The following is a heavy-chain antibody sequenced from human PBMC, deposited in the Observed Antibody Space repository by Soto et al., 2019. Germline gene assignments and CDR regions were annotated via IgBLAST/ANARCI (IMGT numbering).Heavy chain of an antibody. CDR3: ARSLPRASTMVRGPRTPDYYYYGMDV. Sequence: GESLKISCMGSGYSFTSYWIGWVRQMPGKGLEWMGIIYPGDSDTRYSPSFQGQVTISADKSISTAYLQWSSLKASDTAMYYCARSLPRASTMVRGPRTPDYYYYGMDVWGQGTTVTVSS. V-gene: IGHV5-51*01. CDR1: GYSFTSYW. D-gene: IGHD3-10*01. CDR2: IYPGDSDT. J-gene: IGHJ6*02.